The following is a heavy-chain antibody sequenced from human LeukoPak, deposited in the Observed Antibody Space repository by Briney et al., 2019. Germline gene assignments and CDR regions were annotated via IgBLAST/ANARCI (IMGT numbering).Heavy chain of an antibody. CDR2: IYYRGST. J-gene: IGHJ5*02. CDR3: ARVGTAPLNWFDP. CDR1: GSSISSYY. Sequence: EPLSLPCSVSGSSISSYYWRWIGKPPGKGLEGIGYIYYRGSTTYNPSLKSPATISAHTSKHQFSLKTSSVPAADTAVYYCARVGTAPLNWFDPGGQATLVTVSS. V-gene: IGHV4-59*13.